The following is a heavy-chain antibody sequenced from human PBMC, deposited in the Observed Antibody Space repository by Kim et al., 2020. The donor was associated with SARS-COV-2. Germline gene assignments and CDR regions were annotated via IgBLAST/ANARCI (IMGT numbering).Heavy chain of an antibody. Sequence: GGSLRLSCVVSGFTFTNAGMNWVRQAPGKGLEWVACINSNRAGGASVDSVRVRVTLSSVRAESTLSLQLHVMSPGDTAISVCYCTTAVCGGDSDDYEYWG. CDR1: GFTFTNAG. CDR3: YCTTAVCGGDSDDYEY. D-gene: IGHD2-21*02. CDR2: INSNRAGG. J-gene: IGHJ4*01. V-gene: IGHV3-48*03.